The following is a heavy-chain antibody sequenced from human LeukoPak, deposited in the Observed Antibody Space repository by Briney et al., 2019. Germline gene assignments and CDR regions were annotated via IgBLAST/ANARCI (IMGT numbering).Heavy chain of an antibody. CDR1: GDSISSFY. V-gene: IGHV4-59*08. CDR2: ISHSGSA. D-gene: IGHD3-10*01. Sequence: SETLSLTCTVSGDSISSFYWSWIRQPSGTGLEWMGLISHSGSANHNPSLNSRVTMSVVPSASRSSLRLTSVAAADTAVYYCVSHSGSYCFDSWGRGILVTVSS. J-gene: IGHJ4*02. CDR3: VSHSGSYCFDS.